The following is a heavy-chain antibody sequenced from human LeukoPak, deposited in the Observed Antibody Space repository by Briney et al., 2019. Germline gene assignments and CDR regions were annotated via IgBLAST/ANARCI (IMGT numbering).Heavy chain of an antibody. CDR1: GFTFSSYA. CDR2: IKQDGSEK. Sequence: GGSPRLSCAASGFTFSSYAMSSVSQAPGKGLWCGSNIKQDGSEKYYVDSVKARFTISRDTAKNSLYLKMNSLRAEDTAVYYCARGPLYGDYDYYFDYWGQGTLVTVSS. CDR3: ARGPLYGDYDYYFDY. V-gene: IGHV3-7*02. J-gene: IGHJ4*02. D-gene: IGHD4-17*01.